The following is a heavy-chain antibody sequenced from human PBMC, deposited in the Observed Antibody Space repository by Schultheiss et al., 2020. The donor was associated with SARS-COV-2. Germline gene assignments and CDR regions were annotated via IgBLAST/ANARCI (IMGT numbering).Heavy chain of an antibody. CDR1: GGSISSYY. V-gene: IGHV4-59*01. CDR3: ARDPYGVSL. J-gene: IGHJ4*02. Sequence: SQTLSLTCTVSGGSISSYYWSWIRQPPGKGLEWIGYIYYSGSTYYNPSLKSRVTISVDTSKNQFSLKLSSVTAADTAVYYCARDPYGVSLWGLGTLVTVSS. CDR2: IYYSGST. D-gene: IGHD4-17*01.